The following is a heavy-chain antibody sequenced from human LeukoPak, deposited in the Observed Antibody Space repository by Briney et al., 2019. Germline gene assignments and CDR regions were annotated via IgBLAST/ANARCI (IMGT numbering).Heavy chain of an antibody. D-gene: IGHD4-17*01. CDR3: ARLLYYGDYPYYFDY. V-gene: IGHV4-39*01. J-gene: IGHJ4*02. CDR2: IYYSGST. Sequence: ASETLSLTCTVSGGSISSSSYHWGWIRQPPGKGLEWIGSIYYSGSTYYNPSLKSRVTISVDTSKNQFSLKLSSVTAADTAVYYCARLLYYGDYPYYFDYWGQGTLVTVSS. CDR1: GGSISSSSYH.